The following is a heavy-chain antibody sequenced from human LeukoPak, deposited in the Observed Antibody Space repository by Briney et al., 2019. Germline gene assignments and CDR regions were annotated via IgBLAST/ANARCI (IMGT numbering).Heavy chain of an antibody. CDR3: AAEDDFLTGYYDFDY. Sequence: GTSLKVSCKASGFTFARSAVQWVRQARGQRPEWIGWIVIANGNTNYAQKFQERLTITRDMSTSTAYMEPSSLRSEDTAVYYCAAEDDFLTGYYDFDYWGQGTVVTVSS. V-gene: IGHV1-58*01. D-gene: IGHD3-9*01. CDR2: IVIANGNT. CDR1: GFTFARSA. J-gene: IGHJ4*02.